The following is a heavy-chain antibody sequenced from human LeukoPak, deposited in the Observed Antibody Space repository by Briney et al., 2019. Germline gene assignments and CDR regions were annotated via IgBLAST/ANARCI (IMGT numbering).Heavy chain of an antibody. D-gene: IGHD3-10*01. V-gene: IGHV3-21*01. CDR3: ARDLYYYGSGSKSPPGDY. CDR1: GFTFSSYS. CDR2: ISSSSSYI. Sequence: NSGGSLRLSCAASGFTFSSYSMNWVRQAPGKGLEWVSSISSSSSYIYYADSVKGRFTISRDNAKNSLYLQMNSLRAEDTAVYYCARDLYYYGSGSKSPPGDYWGQGTLVTVSS. J-gene: IGHJ4*02.